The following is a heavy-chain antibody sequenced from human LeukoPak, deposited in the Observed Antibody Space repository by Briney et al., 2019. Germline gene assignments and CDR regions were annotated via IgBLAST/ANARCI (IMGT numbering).Heavy chain of an antibody. V-gene: IGHV3-9*01. CDR1: GFTFDDYA. CDR3: AKESSIAVAGVCFDY. J-gene: IGHJ4*02. D-gene: IGHD6-19*01. Sequence: GGSLRLSCAASGFTFDDYAMHWVRQAPGKGLEWVSGISWNSGSIGYADSVKGRFTISRDNAKNSLYLQMNSLRAEDTALYYCAKESSIAVAGVCFDYWGQGTLVTVSS. CDR2: ISWNSGSI.